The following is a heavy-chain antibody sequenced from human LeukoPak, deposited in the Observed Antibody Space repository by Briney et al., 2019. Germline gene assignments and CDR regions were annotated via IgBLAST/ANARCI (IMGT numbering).Heavy chain of an antibody. Sequence: GGSLRLSCAASGFTFSTYWMSWVRQAPGKGLEWVANIKQDGSEKYYVDSVKGRFTISRDNAKNSLYLQMNSLRAEDTAVYYCARDSPEASYYYDSSGYFDYWGQGTLVTVSS. V-gene: IGHV3-7*01. D-gene: IGHD3-22*01. J-gene: IGHJ4*02. CDR1: GFTFSTYW. CDR3: ARDSPEASYYYDSSGYFDY. CDR2: IKQDGSEK.